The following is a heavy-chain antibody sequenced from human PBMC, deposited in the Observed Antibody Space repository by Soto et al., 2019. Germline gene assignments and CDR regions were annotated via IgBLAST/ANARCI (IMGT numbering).Heavy chain of an antibody. D-gene: IGHD3-22*01. CDR3: ARQIYDSDTGPNFQYYFDS. Sequence: GESLKISCKGSGYSFAGYWITWVRQKPGKGLEWMGRIDPSDSQAYYSPSFRGHVTISATKSITAVFLQWSSLRASDTAMYYCARQIYDSDTGPNFQYYFDSWGQGTPVTVSS. J-gene: IGHJ4*02. CDR2: IDPSDSQA. CDR1: GYSFAGYW. V-gene: IGHV5-10-1*01.